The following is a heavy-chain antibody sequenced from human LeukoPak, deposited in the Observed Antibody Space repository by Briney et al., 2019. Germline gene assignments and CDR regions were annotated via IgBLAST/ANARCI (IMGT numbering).Heavy chain of an antibody. V-gene: IGHV1-69*04. CDR2: IIPILGIA. CDR3: ATIYHVYGDYAAY. CDR1: GGTFSSYA. D-gene: IGHD4-17*01. J-gene: IGHJ4*02. Sequence: GASVKVSCKASGGTFSSYAISWVRQAPGQGLEWMGRIIPILGIANFAQKFQGRVTITADKSTSTAYMELSSLRSEDTAVYYCATIYHVYGDYAAYWGQGTLVTVSS.